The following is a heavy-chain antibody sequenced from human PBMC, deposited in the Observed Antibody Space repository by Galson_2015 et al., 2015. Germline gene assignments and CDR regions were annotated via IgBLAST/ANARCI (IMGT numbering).Heavy chain of an antibody. CDR2: ISSSSGTI. CDR1: GLSFTSYS. D-gene: IGHD3-10*01. J-gene: IGHJ4*02. Sequence: SLRLSCAASGLSFTSYSMNWVRQAAGKGLEWVSYISSSSGTIYYADSVKGRFTISRDNAKNSLYLQMNSLRAEDTAVYYCARGGVPDYWGQGTLVTVSS. CDR3: ARGGVPDY. V-gene: IGHV3-48*01.